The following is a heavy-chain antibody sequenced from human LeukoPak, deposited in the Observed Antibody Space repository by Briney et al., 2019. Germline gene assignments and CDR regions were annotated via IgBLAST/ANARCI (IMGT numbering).Heavy chain of an antibody. CDR2: IYYSGST. J-gene: IGHJ4*02. Sequence: SQTLSLTCTVSGGSISSGGYYWSWIRQHPGKGLEWIGYIYYSGSTYYNPSLKSRVTISVDTSKNQFSLKQSSVTAADTAVYYCARDRLGSGSYRYFDYWGQGTLVTVSS. CDR1: GGSISSGGYY. CDR3: ARDRLGSGSYRYFDY. V-gene: IGHV4-31*03. D-gene: IGHD3-10*01.